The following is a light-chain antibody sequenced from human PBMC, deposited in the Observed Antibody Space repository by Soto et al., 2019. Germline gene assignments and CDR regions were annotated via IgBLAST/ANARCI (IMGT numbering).Light chain of an antibody. Sequence: EIVLTQSPRTLSLSPGERATLSCRATQSVSSSYLAWYQQKPGQAPRLLIYGASSRATGIPDRFSGSWSGTDFTLTISRLEPEDFAVYYCQQYGSSPRTFGQGTKVDSK. CDR3: QQYGSSPRT. CDR1: QSVSSSY. V-gene: IGKV3-20*01. J-gene: IGKJ1*01. CDR2: GAS.